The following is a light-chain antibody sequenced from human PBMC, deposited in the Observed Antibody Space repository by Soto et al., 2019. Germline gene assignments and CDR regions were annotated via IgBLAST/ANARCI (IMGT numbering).Light chain of an antibody. V-gene: IGKV1D-16*01. CDR1: QGISSW. Sequence: SLAASSGDRVSIKCRASQGISSWLAWYQQKPEKAPKSLIYAASSLQSGVPSRFCGSGSGTDFTLAVCTLQPNDFATYYCHYYNSYPLTVGGGTKVDIK. CDR2: AAS. J-gene: IGKJ4*01. CDR3: HYYNSYPLT.